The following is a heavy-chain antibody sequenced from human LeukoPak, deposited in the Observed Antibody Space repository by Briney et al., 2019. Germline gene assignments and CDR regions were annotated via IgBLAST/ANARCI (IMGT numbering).Heavy chain of an antibody. CDR1: GYTFTSYG. CDR3: ARDEHIVVVIAIFDAFDI. CDR2: ISAYNGNT. J-gene: IGHJ3*02. V-gene: IGHV1-18*01. D-gene: IGHD2-21*01. Sequence: ASVKVSCKASGYTFTSYGISWVRQAPGQGLEWMGWISAYNGNTNYAQKLQGRVTMTTDTSTSTAYMELRSLRSDDTAVYYCARDEHIVVVIAIFDAFDIWGQGTMVTVSS.